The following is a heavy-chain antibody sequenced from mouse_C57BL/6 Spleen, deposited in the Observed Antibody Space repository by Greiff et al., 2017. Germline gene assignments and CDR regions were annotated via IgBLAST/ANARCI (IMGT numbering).Heavy chain of an antibody. Sequence: QVHVKQPGAELVKPGASVKLSCKASGYTFTSYWMHWVKQRPGQGLEWIGNINPSNGGTNYNEKFKSKATLTVDKSSSTAYMQLSSLTSEDSAVYYCARYYYYGSSSAMDYWGQGTSVTVSS. J-gene: IGHJ4*01. CDR3: ARYYYYGSSSAMDY. CDR1: GYTFTSYW. CDR2: INPSNGGT. D-gene: IGHD1-1*01. V-gene: IGHV1-53*01.